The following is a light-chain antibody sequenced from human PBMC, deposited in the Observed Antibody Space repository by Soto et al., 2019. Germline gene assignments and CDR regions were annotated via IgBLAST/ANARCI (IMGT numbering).Light chain of an antibody. CDR3: AAWDDSLNGVV. CDR2: SNN. J-gene: IGLJ2*01. CDR1: SSNIGSNT. V-gene: IGLV1-44*01. Sequence: QSVLTQPPSASGTPGQRVTISCSGSSSNIGSNTVNWYQQLPGTAPKLLIYSNNQRHSGVPDRFSGSKSGTSASLAISGLHAEDEADYYCAAWDDSLNGVVFGGGTKLTVL.